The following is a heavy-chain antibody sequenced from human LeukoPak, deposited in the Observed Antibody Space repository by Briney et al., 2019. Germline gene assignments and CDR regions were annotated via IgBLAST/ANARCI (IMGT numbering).Heavy chain of an antibody. CDR2: IYYSGST. Sequence: SETLSLTCTVSGGSINSYYWSWIRQTPGKGLEWIGYIYYSGSTNYNPSLKSRVTISLDTSKNQFSLKLSSVTAADTALYCCAGRGGLRDYWGQGTLVTVSS. CDR3: AGRGGLRDY. CDR1: GGSINSYY. J-gene: IGHJ4*02. V-gene: IGHV4-59*08.